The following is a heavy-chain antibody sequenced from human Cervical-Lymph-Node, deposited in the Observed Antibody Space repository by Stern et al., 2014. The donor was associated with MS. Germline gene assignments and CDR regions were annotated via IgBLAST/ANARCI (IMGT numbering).Heavy chain of an antibody. V-gene: IGHV2-26*01. CDR1: GFSLSNARMG. CDR2: IFSNDEK. Sequence: QVTLRESGPVLVKPTEPLTLTCTVSGFSLSNARMGVSWIRQPPGKALEWLAHIFSNDEKSYITSLQSRLTISKDTSKSQVVLNMTNMDPVDTATYYCARTRGYSNGYYNYGMDVWGQGTTVTVSS. CDR3: ARTRGYSNGYYNYGMDV. D-gene: IGHD5-18*01. J-gene: IGHJ6*02.